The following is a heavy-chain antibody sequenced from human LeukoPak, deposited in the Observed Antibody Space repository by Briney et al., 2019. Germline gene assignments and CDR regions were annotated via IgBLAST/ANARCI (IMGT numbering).Heavy chain of an antibody. CDR1: GFSLNNYG. CDR3: AKDYLGSSWSIDS. J-gene: IGHJ4*02. D-gene: IGHD6-13*01. V-gene: IGHV3-30*18. Sequence: SGGGVVQPGRSLKLSCAASGFSLNNYGMHWVRQAPGKGLEWVAFLSYDAIKKYYADSAKGRFTISRYRSKNTLYLQMNSLRVEDTAVYYCAKDYLGSSWSIDSWGQGTLVTVTS. CDR2: LSYDAIKK.